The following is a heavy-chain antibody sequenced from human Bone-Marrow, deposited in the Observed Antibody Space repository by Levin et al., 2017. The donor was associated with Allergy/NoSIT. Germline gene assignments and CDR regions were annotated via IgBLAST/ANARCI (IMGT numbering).Heavy chain of an antibody. J-gene: IGHJ4*02. Sequence: GESLKISCKASGYIFTNYFIHWVRQAPGQGLEWIGIINPSGGSTFYARKFQGRVTMARDTSTSAGYMELSSLRSEDMAVYYCTRSAGSASGGFDYWGQGTLVPVSS. D-gene: IGHD6-19*01. CDR2: INPSGGST. CDR1: GYIFTNYF. CDR3: TRSAGSASGGFDY. V-gene: IGHV1-46*01.